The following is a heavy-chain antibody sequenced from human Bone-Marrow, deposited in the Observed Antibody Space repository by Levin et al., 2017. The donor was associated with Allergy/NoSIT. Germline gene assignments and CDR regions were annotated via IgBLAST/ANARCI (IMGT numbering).Heavy chain of an antibody. Sequence: GGSLRLSCAASGFTFSSYGMHWVRQAPGKGLEWVTFISFDGSLKYYADSVKGRFTISRDFSKTTLFLQMNNLRTEDTAVYYCAKADRTATYLDFWGQGTQVTVSS. D-gene: IGHD5-18*01. CDR3: AKADRTATYLDF. V-gene: IGHV3-30*18. J-gene: IGHJ4*02. CDR1: GFTFSSYG. CDR2: ISFDGSLK.